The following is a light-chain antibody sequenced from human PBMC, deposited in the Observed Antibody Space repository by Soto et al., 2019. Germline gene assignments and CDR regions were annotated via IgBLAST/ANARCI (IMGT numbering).Light chain of an antibody. Sequence: ALTQPPSASGSPGQSVTISCTGTSSDVGGYNFVSWYQQHPGKAPKLMIYEVTKRPSGVPDRFSGSKSGNTASLTVSGLQAEDEADYYCSSYSGTNNYVFGTGTKVTVL. J-gene: IGLJ1*01. CDR1: SSDVGGYNF. CDR2: EVT. V-gene: IGLV2-8*01. CDR3: SSYSGTNNYV.